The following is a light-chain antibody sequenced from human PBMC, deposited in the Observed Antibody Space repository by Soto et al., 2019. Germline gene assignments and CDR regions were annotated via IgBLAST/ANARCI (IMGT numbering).Light chain of an antibody. CDR3: QQYNNWPPIT. V-gene: IGKV3-15*01. J-gene: IGKJ5*01. Sequence: EVVMTQSPATLSVSPGERATLSCCASQSVRSDLAWYQQKPGQTPMLLIYGASTRAPGIPARFSGSGSGTEFTLTISSLQSEDFAVYYCQQYNNWPPITFGQGTRLEI. CDR1: QSVRSD. CDR2: GAS.